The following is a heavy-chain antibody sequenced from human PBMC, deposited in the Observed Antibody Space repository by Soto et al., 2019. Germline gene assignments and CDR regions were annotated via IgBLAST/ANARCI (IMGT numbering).Heavy chain of an antibody. Sequence: QVLLVQSGTEVKKPGSSVKVSCQASGGTSSDYALTWVRQAHGQGLEWMGGIIPIFGTANYAQRFQGRVSINADESSSTAYMELSSLKSEDTAVYYCAGSFKYGSGTFDALDVWGHGTMVMVSS. CDR1: GGTSSDYA. V-gene: IGHV1-69*01. J-gene: IGHJ3*01. D-gene: IGHD3-10*01. CDR2: IIPIFGTA. CDR3: AGSFKYGSGTFDALDV.